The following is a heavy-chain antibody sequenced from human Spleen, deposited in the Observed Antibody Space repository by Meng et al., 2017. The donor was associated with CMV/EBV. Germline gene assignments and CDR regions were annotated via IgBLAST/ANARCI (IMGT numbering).Heavy chain of an antibody. CDR1: GFTFSSYW. CDR2: ISSDESYT. J-gene: IGHJ5*02. Sequence: ESLKISCAASGFTFSSYWMHWVRQVPGKGLVWVSRISSDESYTRYAASVKGRFTISRDNAKNTLFLQMNSLRAEDTAVYYCARHLVGANTTWGQGTLVTVSS. V-gene: IGHV3-74*01. CDR3: ARHLVGANTT. D-gene: IGHD1-26*01.